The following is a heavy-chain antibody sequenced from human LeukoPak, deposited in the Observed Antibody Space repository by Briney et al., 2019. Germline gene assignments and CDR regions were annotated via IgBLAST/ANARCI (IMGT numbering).Heavy chain of an antibody. D-gene: IGHD5-24*01. V-gene: IGHV1-69*13. Sequence: SVKVSCKASGGTFSSYAISWGRQAPGQGLEWMGGIIPIFGTANYAQKFQGRVTITADESTSTAYMELSSLRSEDTAVYYCARQEGTWLQSTGYFDYWGQGTLLTVSS. CDR2: IIPIFGTA. CDR3: ARQEGTWLQSTGYFDY. CDR1: GGTFSSYA. J-gene: IGHJ4*02.